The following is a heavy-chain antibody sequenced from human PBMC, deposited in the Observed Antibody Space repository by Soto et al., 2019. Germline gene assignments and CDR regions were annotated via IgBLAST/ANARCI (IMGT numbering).Heavy chain of an antibody. V-gene: IGHV1-69*13. J-gene: IGHJ6*02. CDR1: GGTFSSYA. CDR2: IIPIFGTA. D-gene: IGHD3-22*01. Sequence: GASVKVSCKASGGTFSSYAISWVRQAPGQGLEWMGGIIPIFGTANYAQKFQGRVTITADESTSTAYMELSSLRSEDTAVYYCARDKKVVVIMRTRLYGMDVWGQGTTVTVSS. CDR3: ARDKKVVVIMRTRLYGMDV.